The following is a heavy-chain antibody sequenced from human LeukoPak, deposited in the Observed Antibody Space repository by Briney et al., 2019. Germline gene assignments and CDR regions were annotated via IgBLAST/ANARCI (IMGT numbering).Heavy chain of an antibody. D-gene: IGHD1-1*01. J-gene: IGHJ3*02. CDR2: IGTDGSYI. CDR1: GFTFSSHN. Sequence: GGSLRLSCAASGFTFSSHNMNWVRQAPMKGLEWVSSIGTDGSYIYYADSVQGRFTISRDNAKNSLYLQMNSLTAGDTAVYYCARKMKTGDRVGTFDIWGQGTMVTVSS. CDR3: ARKMKTGDRVGTFDI. V-gene: IGHV3-21*01.